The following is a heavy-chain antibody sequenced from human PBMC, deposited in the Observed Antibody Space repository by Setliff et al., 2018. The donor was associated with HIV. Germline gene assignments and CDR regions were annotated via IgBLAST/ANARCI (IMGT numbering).Heavy chain of an antibody. CDR2: IIPGDGST. J-gene: IGHJ4*02. Sequence: SVKVSCKASGGTFSSYAISWVRQAPGQGLEWVGGIIPGDGSTKYAQKFHDRLTFSADESTTTVYMELSNLRSDDTAVYFCARDRGAYYECFDQWGQGTLVTVSS. CDR1: GGTFSSYA. D-gene: IGHD1-26*01. CDR3: ARDRGAYYECFDQ. V-gene: IGHV1-69*13.